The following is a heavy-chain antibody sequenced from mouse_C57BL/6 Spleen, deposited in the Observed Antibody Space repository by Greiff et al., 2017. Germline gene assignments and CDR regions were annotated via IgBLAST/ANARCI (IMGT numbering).Heavy chain of an antibody. V-gene: IGHV1-15*01. CDR3: TRGGVTTPCDY. J-gene: IGHJ2*01. Sequence: QVQLQQSGAELVRPGASVTLSCKASGYTFTDYEMHWVKQTPVHGLEWIGAIDPETGGTAYNQKFKGKAILTADKSSSTAYMELRSLTSEDSAVYYCTRGGVTTPCDYWGQGTTLTVSS. CDR1: GYTFTDYE. D-gene: IGHD2-2*01. CDR2: IDPETGGT.